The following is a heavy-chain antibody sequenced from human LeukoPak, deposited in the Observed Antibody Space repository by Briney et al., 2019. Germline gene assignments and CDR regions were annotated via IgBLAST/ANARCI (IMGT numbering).Heavy chain of an antibody. V-gene: IGHV1-18*01. CDR2: ISGYNGNT. CDR1: GYTFTTYG. Sequence: ASVKVSCKASGYTFTTYGISWVRQAPGQGLEWMGWISGYNGNTKYAQNFQGRVTMTTDTSTSTAYMELRSLTFDDTAVYYCARDKNPTVTSGYWGQGTLVTVSS. CDR3: ARDKNPTVTSGY. D-gene: IGHD4-17*01. J-gene: IGHJ4*02.